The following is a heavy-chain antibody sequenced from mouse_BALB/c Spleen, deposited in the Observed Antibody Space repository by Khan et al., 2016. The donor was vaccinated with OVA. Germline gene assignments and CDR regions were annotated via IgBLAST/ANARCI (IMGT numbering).Heavy chain of an antibody. Sequence: QVQLQQSGAELVKPGASVKLSCKTSGYTFTSYWIQWVKQRPGQGLGWIGQIFPGTGTTYYNENFKGKATLTVDTSSTTAYLQLNNLTSEDSAVYFCARGYFGNYEFVYWGQGTLVTVS. CDR1: GYTFTSYW. J-gene: IGHJ3*01. CDR2: IFPGTGTT. D-gene: IGHD2-1*01. V-gene: IGHV1S132*01. CDR3: ARGYFGNYEFVY.